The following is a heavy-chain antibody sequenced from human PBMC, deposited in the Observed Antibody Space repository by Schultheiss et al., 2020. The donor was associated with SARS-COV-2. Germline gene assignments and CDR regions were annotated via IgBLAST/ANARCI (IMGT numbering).Heavy chain of an antibody. J-gene: IGHJ6*02. V-gene: IGHV1-69*13. CDR3: AMVVPAAMRFYYYGMDV. Sequence: SVKVSCQASRYTFTKYFTQWVRQAPGQGLEWMGGIIPIFGTANYAQKFQGRVTITADESTSTAYMELSSLRSEDTAVYYCAMVVPAAMRFYYYGMDVWGQGTTVTVSS. D-gene: IGHD2-2*01. CDR2: IIPIFGTA. CDR1: RYTFTKYF.